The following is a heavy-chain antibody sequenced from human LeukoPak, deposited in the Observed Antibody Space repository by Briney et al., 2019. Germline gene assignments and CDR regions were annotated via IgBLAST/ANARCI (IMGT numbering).Heavy chain of an antibody. CDR3: ARARGAEAIDY. Sequence: KSSETLSLTCAVYGGSFSGYYWTWIRQLPGKGLEWIGEINQSGSRNYNPSLKSRVTISVDTSKNQFSLKVTSVTAADTAVYYCARARGAEAIDYWGHGTLVTVSS. V-gene: IGHV4-34*01. CDR2: INQSGSR. J-gene: IGHJ4*01. D-gene: IGHD6-25*01. CDR1: GGSFSGYY.